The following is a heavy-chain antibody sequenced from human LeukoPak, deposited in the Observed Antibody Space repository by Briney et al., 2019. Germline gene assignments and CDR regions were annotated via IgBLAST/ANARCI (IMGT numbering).Heavy chain of an antibody. CDR1: GYTFTSYT. CDR2: INAGNGNT. Sequence: ASVKVSCKASGYTFTSYTMHWVRQAPGQRLEWMGWINAGNGNTKYSQKFQGRVTITRDTSASTAYMELSSLRSEDTAVYYCARDLDLGYCSGGSCYLSWYFDLWGRGTLVTVSS. CDR3: ARDLDLGYCSGGSCYLSWYFDL. J-gene: IGHJ2*01. D-gene: IGHD2-15*01. V-gene: IGHV1-3*01.